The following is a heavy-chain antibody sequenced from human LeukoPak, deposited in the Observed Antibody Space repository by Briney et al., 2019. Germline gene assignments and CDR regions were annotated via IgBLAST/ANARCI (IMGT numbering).Heavy chain of an antibody. CDR3: ATYPRIFGVVTDYYYYGMDV. J-gene: IGHJ6*02. D-gene: IGHD3-3*02. CDR2: FDPEDGET. V-gene: IGHV1-24*01. Sequence: ASVKVSCKVSGYTLTELSMHWVRQAPGIGLEWMGGFDPEDGETIYAQKFQGRVTMTEDTSTDTAYMELSSLRSEDTAVYYCATYPRIFGVVTDYYYYGMDVWGQGTTVTVSS. CDR1: GYTLTELS.